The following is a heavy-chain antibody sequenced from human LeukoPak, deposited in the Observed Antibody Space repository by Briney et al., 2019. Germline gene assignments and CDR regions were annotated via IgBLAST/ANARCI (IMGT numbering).Heavy chain of an antibody. CDR2: IYHSGST. CDR3: ARDAVTYTSGAFDI. Sequence: SETLSLTCTVSGGSISSGGYYWSWIRQPPGKGLEWIGYIYHSGSTYYNASLKSRVTISVDKSKNQFSLRVRSATAADTAVYYCARDAVTYTSGAFDIWGQGTMVTVSS. J-gene: IGHJ3*02. D-gene: IGHD4-17*01. CDR1: GGSISSGGYY. V-gene: IGHV4-30-2*01.